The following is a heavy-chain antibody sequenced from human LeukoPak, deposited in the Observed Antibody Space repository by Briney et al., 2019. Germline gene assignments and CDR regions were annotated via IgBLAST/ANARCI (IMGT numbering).Heavy chain of an antibody. J-gene: IGHJ4*02. V-gene: IGHV3-23*01. CDR2: ISGSGDT. Sequence: GGSLRLSCAASGFTFSSYVMIWVRQAPGKGLEWVSAISGSGDTYYADSVRGRFTISRDDAKNSLYLQMNSLRAEDTAIYYCVRGLYGSGSYQSYFDNWGQGTLVTVSS. CDR3: VRGLYGSGSYQSYFDN. D-gene: IGHD3-10*01. CDR1: GFTFSSYV.